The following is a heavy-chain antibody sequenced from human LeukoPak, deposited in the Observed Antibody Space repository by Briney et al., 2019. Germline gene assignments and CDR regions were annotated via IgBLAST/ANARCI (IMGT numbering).Heavy chain of an antibody. D-gene: IGHD6-13*01. Sequence: ASVKVSCKASGYNFTVYYMHWVRQAPGQGLEWMGWINPNNGATESAQSFQGRLTMARDTPIRTAFLELSRLRSADTAIYYCARSFNSGAYDVSSRFDPWGQGTLVTVSS. V-gene: IGHV1-2*02. CDR1: GYNFTVYY. CDR2: INPNNGAT. CDR3: ARSFNSGAYDVSSRFDP. J-gene: IGHJ5*02.